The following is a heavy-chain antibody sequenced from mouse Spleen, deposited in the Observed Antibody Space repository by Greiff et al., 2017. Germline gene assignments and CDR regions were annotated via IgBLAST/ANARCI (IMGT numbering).Heavy chain of an antibody. CDR1: GYTFTTYW. D-gene: IGHD4-1*01. CDR3: TGTGTRFAY. J-gene: IGHJ3*01. CDR2: IDPSDTYT. V-gene: IGHV1-69*01. Sequence: QVQLKQPGAELVMPGASVKLSCKASGYTFTTYWMHWVKQRPGQGLEWIGEIDPSDTYTNYNQKFKGKATLTVDKSSSTAYMQLSSLTSEDSAVYYCTGTGTRFAYWGQGTLVTVSA.